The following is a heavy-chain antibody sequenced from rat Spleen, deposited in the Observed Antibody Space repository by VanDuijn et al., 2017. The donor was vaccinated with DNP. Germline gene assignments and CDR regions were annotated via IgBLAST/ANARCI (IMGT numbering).Heavy chain of an antibody. J-gene: IGHJ3*01. CDR3: ARSGDDNWFAH. Sequence: EVQLVESGGGLVQPGRSLKLSCAASGFSFSDYYMAWVRQAPTKGLEWVAYIGSDGYAPYYGDSVKGRFTISRDFAKNTLYLQMDSLRSEDTATYYCARSGDDNWFAHWGQGTLVTVSS. CDR1: GFSFSDYY. CDR2: IGSDGYAP. D-gene: IGHD1-1*01. V-gene: IGHV5-25*01.